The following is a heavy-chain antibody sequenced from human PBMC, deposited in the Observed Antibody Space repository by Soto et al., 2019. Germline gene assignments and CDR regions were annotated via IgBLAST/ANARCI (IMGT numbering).Heavy chain of an antibody. J-gene: IGHJ4*02. CDR2: ITWNSGTV. Sequence: EGQLVESGGGVVQPGRSLRLSCAASGFTFDDFALHWVRQAPGKGLEWVSIITWNSGTVAYADSVKGRFTISRDNAKNSLYLQMNSLRAADTALYYCAKDSGRDGYTPFDYWGQGTLVTVSS. V-gene: IGHV3-9*01. D-gene: IGHD5-12*01. CDR1: GFTFDDFA. CDR3: AKDSGRDGYTPFDY.